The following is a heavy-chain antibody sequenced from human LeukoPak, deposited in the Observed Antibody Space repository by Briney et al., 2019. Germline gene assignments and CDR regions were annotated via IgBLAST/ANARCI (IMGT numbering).Heavy chain of an antibody. D-gene: IGHD3-3*01. CDR2: IKQDGSEK. CDR3: ARAMGTSYGFWSGSYTVSYYYYMDV. Sequence: PGGSLRLSCATSGFTFSSHSVSWVRQAPVKGLEWVANIKQDGSEKHYVDSVRGRFSISRDNTKNSLYLQMNSLRAEDTAVYYCARAMGTSYGFWSGSYTVSYYYYMDVWGKGTTVTVSS. V-gene: IGHV3-7*01. J-gene: IGHJ6*03. CDR1: GFTFSSHS.